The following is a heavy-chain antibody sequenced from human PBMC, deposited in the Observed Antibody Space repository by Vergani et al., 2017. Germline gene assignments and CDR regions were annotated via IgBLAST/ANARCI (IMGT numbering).Heavy chain of an antibody. D-gene: IGHD2-2*01. Sequence: QVQLVQSGAEVKKPGASVKVSCKASGYTFTDYFMHWVRQAPGQGLEWMGWINPNRGGTNYAQKFQGRVTMTRDTSISTAYMELSNLRSDDTDVYYCARGGTSPNRDYFDQWGRGTLVTVSS. V-gene: IGHV1-2*02. J-gene: IGHJ4*02. CDR2: INPNRGGT. CDR1: GYTFTDYF. CDR3: ARGGTSPNRDYFDQ.